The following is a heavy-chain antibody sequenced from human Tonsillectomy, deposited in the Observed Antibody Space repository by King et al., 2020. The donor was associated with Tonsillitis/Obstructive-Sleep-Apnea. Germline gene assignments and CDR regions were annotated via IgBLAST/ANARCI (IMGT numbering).Heavy chain of an antibody. CDR3: ARRGKQIGFDP. CDR1: GGSISSYY. Sequence: LQLQESGPGLVKPSETLSLTCTVAGGSISSYYWSWIRQPPGKGLEWIGYIYYSGSTNYNPSLKSRVTISVDTSKNQFSLKLSSVTAADTAVYYCARRGKQIGFDPWGQGTLVTVSS. J-gene: IGHJ5*02. D-gene: IGHD3-16*01. CDR2: IYYSGST. V-gene: IGHV4-59*08.